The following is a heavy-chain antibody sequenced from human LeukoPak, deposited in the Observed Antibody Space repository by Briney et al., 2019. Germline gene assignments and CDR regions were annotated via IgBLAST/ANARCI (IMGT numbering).Heavy chain of an antibody. D-gene: IGHD6-13*01. CDR1: GYSFTSYW. CDR2: IYPGDSDT. V-gene: IGHV5-51*01. J-gene: IGHJ6*02. Sequence: GEPLKISCKGSGYSFTSYWIGWVRQMPGKGLEWMGIIYPGDSDTRYSPSFQGQVTISADKSISTAYLQWSSLKASDTAMYYCARQGTAAGPLGYYGMDVRGQGTTVTVSS. CDR3: ARQGTAAGPLGYYGMDV.